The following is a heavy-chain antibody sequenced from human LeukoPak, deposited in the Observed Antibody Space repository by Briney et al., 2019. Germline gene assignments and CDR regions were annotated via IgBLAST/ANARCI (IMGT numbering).Heavy chain of an antibody. CDR3: ARHGYSSDYYYGMDV. Sequence: GESLKISCKGSGYSFTSYWIGWVRQMPGKGLEWMGIIYPGDSDTRYSPSFQGQVTISADKSISTAYLQWSSLKASDTAMYYCARHGYSSDYYYGMDVWGQGTTVTVSS. D-gene: IGHD6-25*01. J-gene: IGHJ6*02. V-gene: IGHV5-51*01. CDR1: GYSFTSYW. CDR2: IYPGDSDT.